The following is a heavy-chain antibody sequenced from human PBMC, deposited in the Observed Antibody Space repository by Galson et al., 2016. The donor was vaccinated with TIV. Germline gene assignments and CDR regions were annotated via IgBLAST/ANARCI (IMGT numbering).Heavy chain of an antibody. J-gene: IGHJ3*02. V-gene: IGHV3-30-3*01. CDR1: GFAFSRYS. D-gene: IGHD3-16*01. Sequence: SLRLSCAASGFAFSRYSIHWVRQAPGKGLEWVTVISYDGSNKYYAESVKGRFTISRDNSKNTLYLQMNSLGPEDTAIYYCARTLPVYSYGDIDVSDIWGQGTMVTVSS. CDR3: ARTLPVYSYGDIDVSDI. CDR2: ISYDGSNK.